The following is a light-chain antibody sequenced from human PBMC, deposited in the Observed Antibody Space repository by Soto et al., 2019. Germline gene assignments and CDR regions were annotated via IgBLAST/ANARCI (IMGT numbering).Light chain of an antibody. Sequence: EIVLTQSPATLSLSLGERATLSCRASQSVSSYLAWYQQKPGKAPRLLIYDASKRATGIPSRFSGSGSGTDFTLTISSLEPEDFAVYYCQQRSNWLGTFGQGTKVEIK. J-gene: IGKJ1*01. CDR2: DAS. CDR3: QQRSNWLGT. CDR1: QSVSSY. V-gene: IGKV3-11*01.